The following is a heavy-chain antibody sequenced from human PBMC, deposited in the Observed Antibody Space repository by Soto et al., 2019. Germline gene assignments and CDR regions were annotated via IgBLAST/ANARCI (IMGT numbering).Heavy chain of an antibody. CDR3: ARHYYDGNGYYPAA. CDR1: GYDFPTYW. Sequence: LGESLKISCKCSGYDFPTYWIGWLRQTPGRGLEWMGIIYPGDSDTRYSPSFQGQVTISVDKSLSTTYLQWRGLKASDSAKYYCARHYYDGNGYYPAAWGQGTLVTVSS. D-gene: IGHD3-22*01. V-gene: IGHV5-51*01. CDR2: IYPGDSDT. J-gene: IGHJ5*02.